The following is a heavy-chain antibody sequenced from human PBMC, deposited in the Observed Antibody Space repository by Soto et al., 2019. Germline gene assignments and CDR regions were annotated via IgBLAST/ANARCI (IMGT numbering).Heavy chain of an antibody. D-gene: IGHD1-1*01. V-gene: IGHV3-48*02. CDR3: ARDPDGITDFDF. CDR1: GFTFNMYV. CDR2: ISRDGSSI. Sequence: GGSLRLSCEVSGFTFNMYVMAWVRQAAGEGLDWVSFISRDGSSIHYADSVKGRFTVSRDNANNKLYLQMTSLRDDDTAVYFCARDPDGITDFDFWGQGTQVTVSS. J-gene: IGHJ4*02.